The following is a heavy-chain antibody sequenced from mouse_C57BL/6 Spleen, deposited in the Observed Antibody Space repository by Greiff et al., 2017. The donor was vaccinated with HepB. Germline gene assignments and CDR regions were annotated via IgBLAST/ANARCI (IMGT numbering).Heavy chain of an antibody. CDR3: ARPLYYDGCMDY. CDR2: IYPGDGDT. D-gene: IGHD2-4*01. V-gene: IGHV1-80*01. Sequence: QVQLQQSGAELVKPGASVKISCKASGYAFSSYWMNWVKQRPGKGLEWIGQIYPGDGDTNSNGKFKGKATLTADKSSSTAYMQLSSLTSEDSAVYFCARPLYYDGCMDYWGQGTSVTVSS. J-gene: IGHJ4*01. CDR1: GYAFSSYW.